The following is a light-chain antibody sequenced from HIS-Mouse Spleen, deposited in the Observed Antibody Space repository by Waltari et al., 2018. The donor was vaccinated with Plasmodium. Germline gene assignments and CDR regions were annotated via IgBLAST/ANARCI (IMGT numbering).Light chain of an antibody. J-gene: IGLJ3*02. V-gene: IGLV3-10*01. CDR1: ALPKKY. Sequence: SYELTQPPSVSVSPGQTARITCSGDALPKKYAYWYQQKSGQAPVLVIYEDSQIASGTPERFSGSSSGTMATLTISGAQVEDAADYYCYSTDSSGNHRVFGGGTKLTVL. CDR2: EDS. CDR3: YSTDSSGNHRV.